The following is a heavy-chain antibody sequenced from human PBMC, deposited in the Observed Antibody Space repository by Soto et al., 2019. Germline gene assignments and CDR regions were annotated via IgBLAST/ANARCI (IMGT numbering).Heavy chain of an antibody. V-gene: IGHV5-10-1*01. CDR2: IDPSDSQT. D-gene: IGHD3-22*01. Sequence: GESLKISCNGSGCSFAVYWITWVRQKPGKGLEWMGRIDPSDSQTYYSPSFRGHVTISVTKSITTVFLQWSSLRASDTAMYYCARQIYDSDTGPNFQYYFDSWGQGTPVTVSS. CDR3: ARQIYDSDTGPNFQYYFDS. J-gene: IGHJ4*02. CDR1: GCSFAVYW.